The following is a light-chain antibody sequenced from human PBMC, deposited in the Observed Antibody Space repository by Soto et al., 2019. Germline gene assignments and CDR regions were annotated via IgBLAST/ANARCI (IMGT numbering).Light chain of an antibody. CDR1: QSVSSR. Sequence: DTVITHSPGTLDMSQLGRATLSFMASQSVSSRLAWYQRTPGQAPRLLIYGASTRATGIPARFSGSGSGTEFTLTIRSLQSEDFAVYYCQQYNNWPPITCGKGPRRAIK. J-gene: IGKJ5*01. V-gene: IGKV3-15*01. CDR3: QQYNNWPPIT. CDR2: GAS.